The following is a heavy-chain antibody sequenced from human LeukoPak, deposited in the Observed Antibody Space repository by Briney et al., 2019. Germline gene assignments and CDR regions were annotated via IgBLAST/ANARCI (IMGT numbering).Heavy chain of an antibody. CDR1: GFTFSSYS. D-gene: IGHD3-10*01. V-gene: IGHV3-21*01. CDR2: ISSSSSYI. J-gene: IGHJ4*01. Sequence: GGSLRLSCAASGFTFSSYSMNWVRQAPGKGLEWVSSISSSSSYIYYADSVKGRFTISRDNAKNSLYLELNSLRAEDTGVYFCARDRGWQQFDYWGQGTLVTV. CDR3: ARDRGWQQFDY.